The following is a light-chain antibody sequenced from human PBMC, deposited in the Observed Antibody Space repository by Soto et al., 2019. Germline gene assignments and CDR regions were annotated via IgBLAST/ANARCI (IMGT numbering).Light chain of an antibody. J-gene: IGKJ5*01. CDR3: QQYGSSPIT. Sequence: EIVLTQSPGTLSLSPGERATLSCRASQSVSSSYLAWYQQKPGHAPRLLIYGASSRATGIPDRISGSGSGTDFTLTISRLEPEDFAVYYCQQYGSSPITFGQGTRLENK. V-gene: IGKV3-20*01. CDR2: GAS. CDR1: QSVSSSY.